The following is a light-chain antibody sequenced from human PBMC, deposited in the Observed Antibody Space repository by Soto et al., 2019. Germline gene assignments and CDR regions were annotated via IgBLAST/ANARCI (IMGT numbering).Light chain of an antibody. CDR1: QSISSW. V-gene: IGKV1-5*01. J-gene: IGKJ1*01. CDR2: GAS. CDR3: QQYNNWPPWT. Sequence: DIQMTQSPSTLSASVGDRVIITCRASQSISSWVAWYQQKPGKAPKLLIYGASTRATGIPARFSGSGSGTEFTLTISSLQSEDFAVYYCQQYNNWPPWTFGQGTKVDIK.